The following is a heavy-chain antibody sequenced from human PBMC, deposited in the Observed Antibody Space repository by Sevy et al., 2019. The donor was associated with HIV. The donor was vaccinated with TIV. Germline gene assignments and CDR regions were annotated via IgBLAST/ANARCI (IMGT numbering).Heavy chain of an antibody. V-gene: IGHV3-7*01. D-gene: IGHD4-17*01. J-gene: IGHJ4*02. Sequence: GGSLRLSCAASGFTFDTYWMSWVRQAPGKGLEWVANIKQDGSEKYYVDSVKGRFTISRDNAKNSLFLQMNNLRAEDTAVYYRARESTGSTVAYFDYWGQGSLVTVSS. CDR1: GFTFDTYW. CDR2: IKQDGSEK. CDR3: ARESTGSTVAYFDY.